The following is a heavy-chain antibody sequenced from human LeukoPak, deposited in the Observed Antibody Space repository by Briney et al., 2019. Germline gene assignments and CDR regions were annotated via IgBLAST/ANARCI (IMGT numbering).Heavy chain of an antibody. CDR1: GGSISSSSYY. V-gene: IGHV4-39*07. Sequence: SETLSLTCNVSGGSISSSSYYWGWIRQPPGKGLEWIGSIYYSGSTYYNPSLKSRVTISVDTSKNQFSLKLSSVTAADTAVYYCARLSGYGLHYYYHMDVWGKGTTVAVSS. J-gene: IGHJ6*03. CDR2: IYYSGST. D-gene: IGHD5-12*01. CDR3: ARLSGYGLHYYYHMDV.